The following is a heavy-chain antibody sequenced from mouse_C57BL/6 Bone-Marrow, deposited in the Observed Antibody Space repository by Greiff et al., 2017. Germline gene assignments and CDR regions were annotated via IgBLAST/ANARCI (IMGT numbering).Heavy chain of an antibody. Sequence: EVKLVESGGGLVQPGGSLKLSCAASGFTFSDYGMAWVRQAPRKGPEWVAFISNLAYSIYYADTVTGRFTISRENAKNTLYLEMSSLRSEDTAMYYCARHEGALFAYWGQGTLVTVSA. CDR3: ARHEGALFAY. V-gene: IGHV5-15*01. CDR2: ISNLAYSI. CDR1: GFTFSDYG. J-gene: IGHJ3*01.